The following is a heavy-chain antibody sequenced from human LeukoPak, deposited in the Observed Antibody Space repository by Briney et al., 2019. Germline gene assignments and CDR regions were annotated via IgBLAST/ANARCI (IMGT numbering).Heavy chain of an antibody. V-gene: IGHV4-34*01. J-gene: IGHJ6*02. D-gene: IGHD3-10*01. CDR1: GGSFSGYY. CDR2: INHSGST. Sequence: SETLSLTCAVYGGSFSGYYWSWIRQPPGKGLEWIGEINHSGSTNYNPSLKSRVTISVDTSKNQFSLKLSSVTAADTVVYYCARGFFTMVRGVIYYYYYYGMDVWGQGTTVTVSS. CDR3: ARGFFTMVRGVIYYYYYYGMDV.